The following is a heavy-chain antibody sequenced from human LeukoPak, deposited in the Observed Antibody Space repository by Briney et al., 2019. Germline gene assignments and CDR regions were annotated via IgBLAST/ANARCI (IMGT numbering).Heavy chain of an antibody. D-gene: IGHD3-3*01. CDR3: ARAPAPYYDFWSGYCDY. CDR2: IIPIFGTA. J-gene: IGHJ4*02. V-gene: IGHV1-69*13. Sequence: SVKVSCKASGGTFSSYAISWVRQAPGQGLERMGGIIPIFGTANYAQKFQGRVTITADESTSTAYMELSSLRSEDTAVYYCARAPAPYYDFWSGYCDYWGQGTLVTVSS. CDR1: GGTFSSYA.